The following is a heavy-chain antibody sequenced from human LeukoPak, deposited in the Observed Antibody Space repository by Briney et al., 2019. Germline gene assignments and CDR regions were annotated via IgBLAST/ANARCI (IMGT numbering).Heavy chain of an antibody. J-gene: IGHJ6*03. CDR2: ISGGGDNT. Sequence: GGPLSLSCAVSGFPFSDFAMSWVRQAPGKGLEWVSTISGGGDNTYFADSVKGRFTISRDNSKNTLFLQVVSLRAEDTAVYYCAKFEGALLGNYYMDAWGKGTTVTVSS. CDR3: AKFEGALLGNYYMDA. V-gene: IGHV3-23*01. CDR1: GFPFSDFA.